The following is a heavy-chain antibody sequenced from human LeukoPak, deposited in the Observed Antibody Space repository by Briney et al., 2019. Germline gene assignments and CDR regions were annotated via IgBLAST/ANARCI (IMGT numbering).Heavy chain of an antibody. D-gene: IGHD3-3*01. Sequence: SQTLSLTCTVSGGSISSGGYYWSWIRQHPGKGLEWIGYIYYSGSTYYNPSLKSRVTISVDTSKNQFSLKLSSVTAADTAVYYCARGSWSGSYFDYWGQGTLVTVSS. J-gene: IGHJ4*02. CDR3: ARGSWSGSYFDY. CDR1: GGSISSGGYY. V-gene: IGHV4-31*03. CDR2: IYYSGST.